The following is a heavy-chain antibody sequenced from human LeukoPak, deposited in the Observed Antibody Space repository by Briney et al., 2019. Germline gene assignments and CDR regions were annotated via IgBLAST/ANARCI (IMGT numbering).Heavy chain of an antibody. Sequence: GGSLRLSCAASGFTFSVYTMNWVRQAPGKGLEWVASIGGTRNYVYYADSVKGRFTMSRDNAENSLYLQMNSLRAEDTAVYYCARLRYCSSTSCSDAEGWFDPWGQGTLVTVSS. D-gene: IGHD2-2*01. J-gene: IGHJ5*02. CDR2: IGGTRNYV. CDR3: ARLRYCSSTSCSDAEGWFDP. CDR1: GFTFSVYT. V-gene: IGHV3-21*01.